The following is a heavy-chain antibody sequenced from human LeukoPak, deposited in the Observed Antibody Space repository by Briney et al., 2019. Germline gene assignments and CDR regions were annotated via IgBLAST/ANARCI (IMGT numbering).Heavy chain of an antibody. V-gene: IGHV3-23*01. J-gene: IGHJ4*02. CDR3: VKDATWGGFDY. D-gene: IGHD3-16*01. CDR2: IGNRGLRT. CDR1: GFTFSSYE. Sequence: GGSLRLSCAASGFTFSSYEMNWVRQAPGKGLEWVSAIGNRGLRTLYADSVKGRFTVSRDNSRSTLFLQINSLRVDDAALYYCVKDATWGGFDYWGQGTLVTVSS.